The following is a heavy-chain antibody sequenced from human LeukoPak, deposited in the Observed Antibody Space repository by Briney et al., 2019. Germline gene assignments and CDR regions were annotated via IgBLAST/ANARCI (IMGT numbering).Heavy chain of an antibody. CDR3: ARDVVVTSSPDALDI. D-gene: IGHD2-21*02. CDR2: ISNSGTT. V-gene: IGHV4-31*11. J-gene: IGHJ3*02. CDR1: GDSVTSGGYF. Sequence: SETLSLTCAVSGDSVTSGGYFWTWIRQHPGKGLEWIGSISNSGTTSYNPSLKSRVSISLDTSNNHFSLRLGSVTAADTAVYFCARDVVVTSSPDALDIWGQGTMVTVSS.